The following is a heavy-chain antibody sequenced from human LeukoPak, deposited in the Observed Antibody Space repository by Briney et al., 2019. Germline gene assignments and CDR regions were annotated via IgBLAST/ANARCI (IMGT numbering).Heavy chain of an antibody. CDR1: RFTFSSYS. J-gene: IGHJ4*02. CDR3: ARDREGYCSGGSCTNLDY. V-gene: IGHV3-21*01. D-gene: IGHD2-15*01. CDR2: ISGSSSYI. Sequence: GGSLRLSCAASRFTFSSYSMNWVRQAPGKGLEWVSSISGSSSYIYYADSVKGRFTISRHNAKNSLFLQMNSLRAEDTAVYYCARDREGYCSGGSCTNLDYWGQGTLVTVSS.